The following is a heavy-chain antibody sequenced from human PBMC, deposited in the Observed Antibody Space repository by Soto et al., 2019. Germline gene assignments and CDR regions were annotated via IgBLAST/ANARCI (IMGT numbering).Heavy chain of an antibody. CDR3: ARGKRYCGGDCYSPVDY. V-gene: IGHV1-69*13. CDR2: IIPIFGTA. D-gene: IGHD2-21*02. J-gene: IGHJ4*02. CDR1: GGTFSSYA. Sequence: SVKVSCKASGGTFSSYAISWVRQAPGQGLEWMGGIIPIFGTANYAQKFQGRVTITADESTGTAYMELGSLRSEDTAVYYCARGKRYCGGDCYSPVDYWGQGTLVTVSS.